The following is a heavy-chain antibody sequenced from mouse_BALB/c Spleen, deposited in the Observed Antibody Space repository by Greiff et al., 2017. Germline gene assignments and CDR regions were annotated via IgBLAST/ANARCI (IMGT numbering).Heavy chain of an antibody. V-gene: IGHV7-3*02. Sequence: DVMLVESGGGLVQPGGSLRLSCATSGFTFTDDYMSWVRQHPGKALEWLGFIRNKANGYTTEYSASVKGRFTISRDNSQSILYLQMNTLRAEDSATYYCARALDVDYGMDYWGQGTSVTVSA. CDR2: IRNKANGYTT. CDR1: GFTFTDDY. CDR3: ARALDVDYGMDY. J-gene: IGHJ4*01.